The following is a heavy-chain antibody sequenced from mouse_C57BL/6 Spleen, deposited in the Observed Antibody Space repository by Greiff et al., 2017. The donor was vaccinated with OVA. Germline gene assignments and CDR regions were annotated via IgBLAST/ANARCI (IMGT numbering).Heavy chain of an antibody. CDR3: VSDYDYDWYFDV. CDR1: GFTFNTYA. J-gene: IGHJ1*03. D-gene: IGHD2-4*01. V-gene: IGHV10-3*01. CDR2: IRSKSSNYAT. Sequence: DVMLVESGGGLVQPTGSLKLSCAASGFTFNTYAMHWVRQAPGKGLEWVARIRSKSSNYATYYVDSVKDRFTISRDDSQSMLYLQMNNLKTEDTAMYYCVSDYDYDWYFDVWGTGTTVTVSS.